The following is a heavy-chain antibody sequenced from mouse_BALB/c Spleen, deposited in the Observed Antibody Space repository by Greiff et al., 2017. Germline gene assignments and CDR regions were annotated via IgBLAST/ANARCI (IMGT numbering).Heavy chain of an antibody. V-gene: IGHV3-8*02. D-gene: IGHD3-1*01. J-gene: IGHJ2*01. CDR3: ARYGGSSGWNSYFDY. Sequence: EVKLMESGPSLVKPSQTLSLTCSVTGDSITSGYWNWIRKFPGNKLEYMGYISYSGSTYYNPSLKSRISITRDTSKNQYYLQLNSVTTEDTATYYCARYGGSSGWNSYFDYWGQGTTLTVSS. CDR1: GDSITSGY. CDR2: ISYSGST.